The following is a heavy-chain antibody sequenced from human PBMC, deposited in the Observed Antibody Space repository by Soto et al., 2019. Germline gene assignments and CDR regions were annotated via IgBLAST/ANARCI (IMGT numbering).Heavy chain of an antibody. CDR2: INPSGEST. CDR3: ARVRRVVAAGPDTYGRVV. CDR1: GYTFTSYY. J-gene: IGHJ6*04. D-gene: IGHD6-13*01. V-gene: IGHV1-46*01. Sequence: QVQLVQSGAEVKKPGASVKVSCKASGYTFTSYYIHWVRQAPGQGLEWMGTINPSGESTTYAQKFRGRVTMGRETSTSTVYRGGRGLRSADTSVYYGARVRRVVAAGPDTYGRVVGGSGTRTTVPS.